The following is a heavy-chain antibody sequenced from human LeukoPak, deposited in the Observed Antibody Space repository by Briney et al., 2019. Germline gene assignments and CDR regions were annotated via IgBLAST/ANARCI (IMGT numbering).Heavy chain of an antibody. V-gene: IGHV4-59*01. D-gene: IGHD1-7*01. Sequence: SETLSLTCTVSGGSISSYYWSWIRQPPGKGLEWIGYIYYSGSTNYNPSLKSRVTISVDTSKNQFSLKLSSVTAADTAVYYCARDLGVLRSKTSLRAFDIWGQGTMVTVSS. CDR2: IYYSGST. CDR1: GGSISSYY. CDR3: ARDLGVLRSKTSLRAFDI. J-gene: IGHJ3*02.